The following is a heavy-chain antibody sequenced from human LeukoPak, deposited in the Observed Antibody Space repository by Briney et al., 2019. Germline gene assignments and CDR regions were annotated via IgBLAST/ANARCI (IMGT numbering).Heavy chain of an antibody. D-gene: IGHD2/OR15-2a*01. Sequence: ASVKVSCKASGYTFTSYYMHWVRQAPGQGLEWVGIINPSGGSTSYAQKFQGRVTITADKSTSTAYMELSSLRSEDTAVYYCARDYGANIAFDIWGQGTMVTVSS. CDR3: ARDYGANIAFDI. CDR1: GYTFTSYY. J-gene: IGHJ3*02. V-gene: IGHV1-46*01. CDR2: INPSGGST.